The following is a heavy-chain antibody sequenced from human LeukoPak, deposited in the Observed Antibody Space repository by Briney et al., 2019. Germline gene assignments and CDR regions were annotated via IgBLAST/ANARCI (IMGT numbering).Heavy chain of an antibody. CDR1: GGTFSSYA. CDR2: IIPILGIA. V-gene: IGHV1-69*04. D-gene: IGHD6-13*01. Sequence: ASVKVSCKASGGTFSSYAISWVRQAPGQGLEWMGRIIPILGIANYAQKFQGRVTITADKSTSTAYMELSSLRSEDTAVYYCARAHGGAAVFRYWGQGTLVTVSS. CDR3: ARAHGGAAVFRY. J-gene: IGHJ4*02.